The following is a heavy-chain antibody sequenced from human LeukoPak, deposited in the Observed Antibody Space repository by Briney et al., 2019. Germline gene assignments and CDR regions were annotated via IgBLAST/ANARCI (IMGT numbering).Heavy chain of an antibody. J-gene: IGHJ5*02. CDR3: ARDLGMVRGVRLYWFDP. CDR1: GGSISSSSYY. CDR2: IYYSGST. D-gene: IGHD3-10*01. V-gene: IGHV4-39*02. Sequence: SETLSLTCTVSGGSISSSSYYWGWIRQPPGKGLEWIGSIYYSGSTYYNPSLKSRVTISVDTSKNQFSLKLSSVTAADTAVYYCARDLGMVRGVRLYWFDPWGQGTLVTVSS.